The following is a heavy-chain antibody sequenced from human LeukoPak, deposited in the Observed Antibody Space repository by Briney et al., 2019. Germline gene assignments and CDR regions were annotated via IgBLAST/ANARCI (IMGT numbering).Heavy chain of an antibody. Sequence: PSQTLSLTCTVSGGSISSGSYYWSWIRQPAGKGLEWIGRIYTSGSTNYNPSLKSRVTISVDTSKNQFSLKLSSVTAADTAVYYCARGGSRRVFGVDPNWFDPWGQGTLVTVSS. D-gene: IGHD3-3*01. J-gene: IGHJ5*02. CDR2: IYTSGST. V-gene: IGHV4-61*02. CDR1: GGSISSGSYY. CDR3: ARGGSRRVFGVDPNWFDP.